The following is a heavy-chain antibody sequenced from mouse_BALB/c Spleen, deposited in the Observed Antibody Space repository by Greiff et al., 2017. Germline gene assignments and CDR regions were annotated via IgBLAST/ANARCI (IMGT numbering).Heavy chain of an antibody. J-gene: IGHJ4*01. V-gene: IGHV5-6-5*01. CDR1: GFTFSSYA. CDR3: ARDSYDYYAMDY. CDR2: ISSGGST. Sequence: EVKVVESGGGLVKPGGSLKLSCAASGFTFSSYAMSWVRQTPEKRLEWVASISSGGSTYYPDSVKGRFTISRDNARNILYLQMSSLRSEDTAMYYCARDSYDYYAMDYWGQGTSVTVSS.